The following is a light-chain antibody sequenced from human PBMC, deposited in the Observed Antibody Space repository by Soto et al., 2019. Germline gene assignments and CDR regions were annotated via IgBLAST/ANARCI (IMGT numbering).Light chain of an antibody. CDR2: DVS. CDR1: QSVSNW. Sequence: DIQVTKSPSTLSASVGERVAITCRASQSVSNWLAWYQQKPGKAPKLLIYDVSSLESGVPSRFSGSGSGTEFILTISSLQPDDFATYYCQQYDSYSQTFGQGTKVDIK. J-gene: IGKJ1*01. V-gene: IGKV1-5*01. CDR3: QQYDSYSQT.